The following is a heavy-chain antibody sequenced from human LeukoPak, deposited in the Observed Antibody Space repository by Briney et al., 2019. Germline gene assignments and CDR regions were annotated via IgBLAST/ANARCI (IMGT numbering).Heavy chain of an antibody. CDR3: ARDPNYYDSSGD. V-gene: IGHV3-66*02. D-gene: IGHD3-22*01. CDR1: GFTVSSNY. Sequence: GGSLRLSCAASGFTVSSNYMSWVRQAPGQGLEWVSVIYSGGSTYYADSVKGRFTISRDNSKNTLYLQMNSLRAEDTAVYYCARDPNYYDSSGDWGQGTLVTVSS. CDR2: IYSGGST. J-gene: IGHJ4*02.